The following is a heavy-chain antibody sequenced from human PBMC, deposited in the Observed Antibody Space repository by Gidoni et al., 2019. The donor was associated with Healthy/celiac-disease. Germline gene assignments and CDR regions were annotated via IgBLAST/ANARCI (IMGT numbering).Heavy chain of an antibody. D-gene: IGHD3-3*01. CDR2: ISYDGSNK. Sequence: QVQLVESGGGVVQPGRSLRLSCAASGFTFSSYTMHWVRQAPGKGLEWVAVISYDGSNKYYADSVKGRFTISRDNSKNTLYLQMNSLRAEDTAVYYCASVPYYDFWSGYYTEEGLGAFDIWGQGTMVTVSS. J-gene: IGHJ3*02. V-gene: IGHV3-30-3*01. CDR1: GFTFSSYT. CDR3: ASVPYYDFWSGYYTEEGLGAFDI.